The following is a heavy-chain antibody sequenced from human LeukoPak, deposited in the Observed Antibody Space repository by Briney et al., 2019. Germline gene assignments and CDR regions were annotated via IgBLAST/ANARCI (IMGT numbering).Heavy chain of an antibody. D-gene: IGHD6-19*01. CDR1: GGSITGYY. CDR3: ARDAVAGRVYYFDY. J-gene: IGHJ4*02. Sequence: SETLSLTCTVSGGSITGYYWGWIRQPPGKGLEWIGYIYHSGSTKYNPSLKSRVTMSVDTSKNHFSLQLSSVTAADTAVYYCARDAVAGRVYYFDYWGQRILDTVSS. CDR2: IYHSGST. V-gene: IGHV4-59*01.